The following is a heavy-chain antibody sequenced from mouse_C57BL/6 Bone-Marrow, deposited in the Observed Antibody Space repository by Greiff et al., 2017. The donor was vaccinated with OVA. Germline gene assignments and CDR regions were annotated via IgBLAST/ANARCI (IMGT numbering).Heavy chain of an antibody. CDR3: ATPYGNLTGYAMDY. V-gene: IGHV5-6*01. CDR2: ISSGGSYT. J-gene: IGHJ4*01. CDR1: GFTFSSYG. D-gene: IGHD2-1*01. Sequence: EVQGVESGGDLVKPGGSLKLSCAASGFTFSSYGMSWVRQTPDKRLEWVATISSGGSYTYYPDSVKGRFTISRDNAKNTLYLQMSSLKSEDTAMYYGATPYGNLTGYAMDYWGQGTSVTVSS.